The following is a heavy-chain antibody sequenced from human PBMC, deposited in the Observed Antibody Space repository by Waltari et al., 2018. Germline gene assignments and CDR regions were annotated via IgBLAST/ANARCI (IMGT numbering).Heavy chain of an antibody. J-gene: IGHJ4*02. CDR2: INQDGSEK. V-gene: IGHV3-7*01. Sequence: EVQLVESGGGLVQPGGSLRLSCAASGFTVSNNWMTWVRQAPGKGLEWVANINQDGSEKYSVESVKGRFTISRDNAKNSLYLQLNSLRADDTAVYYCTRGGDDSSWYWRNWGQGTLVTVSS. D-gene: IGHD6-13*01. CDR3: TRGGDDSSWYWRN. CDR1: GFTVSNNW.